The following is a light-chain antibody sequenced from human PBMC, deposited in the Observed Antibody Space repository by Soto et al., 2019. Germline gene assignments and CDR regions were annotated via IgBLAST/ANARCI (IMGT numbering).Light chain of an antibody. CDR2: KSS. V-gene: IGKV1-5*03. Sequence: DIQMTQSPSTLSASVGDIVTITCRASQRISSWLAWYQQKLGTAPKLPIYKSSRLYSGVTSRFSGSGSGTEFTLTISSLQHDDVATEYRQQYDTSPYTFGHGTKVHI. CDR3: QQYDTSPYT. J-gene: IGKJ3*01. CDR1: QRISSW.